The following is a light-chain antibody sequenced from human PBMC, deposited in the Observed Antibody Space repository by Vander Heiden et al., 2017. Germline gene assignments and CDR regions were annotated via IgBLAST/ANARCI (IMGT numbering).Light chain of an antibody. CDR3: QQYNNWPPSWT. Sequence: IVMTHSPATLSVSPGERATLSCRASRSISRNLAWYQQKPGQAPRLLIYGASARATGVTDRFSGSGSGTEFTLTISSLQSVDSAVYYCQQYNNWPPSWTFGQGTKVEV. CDR2: GAS. CDR1: RSISRN. J-gene: IGKJ1*01. V-gene: IGKV3-15*01.